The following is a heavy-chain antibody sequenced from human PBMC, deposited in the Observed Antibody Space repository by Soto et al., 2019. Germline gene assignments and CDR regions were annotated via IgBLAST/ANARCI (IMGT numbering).Heavy chain of an antibody. J-gene: IGHJ4*02. V-gene: IGHV3-7*01. CDR3: AREAYCGGDCYSDYFDY. D-gene: IGHD2-21*01. CDR2: IKQDGSEK. Sequence: GGSLRLSCAASGFTFSSYWMSWVRQAPGKGLEWVANIKQDGSEKYYVDSVKGRFTISRDNAKNSLYLQMNSLRAEDTAVYYCAREAYCGGDCYSDYFDYWGQGTLVTVSS. CDR1: GFTFSSYW.